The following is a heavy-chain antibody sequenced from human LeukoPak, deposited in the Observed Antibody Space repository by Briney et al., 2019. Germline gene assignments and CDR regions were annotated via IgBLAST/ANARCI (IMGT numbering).Heavy chain of an antibody. D-gene: IGHD4-17*01. V-gene: IGHV5-51*01. J-gene: IGHJ1*01. CDR3: ARLTTVTRAIQH. CDR2: IYPGDSDT. CDR1: GYSFTSYW. Sequence: GESLKISCTCSGYSFTSYWIGWGRQMPGKGLEWMGIIYPGDSDTRYRPSFQRQVTIPADKAISNADLQSSSLKASDTAMYDCARLTTVTRAIQHWGQGTLVTVSS.